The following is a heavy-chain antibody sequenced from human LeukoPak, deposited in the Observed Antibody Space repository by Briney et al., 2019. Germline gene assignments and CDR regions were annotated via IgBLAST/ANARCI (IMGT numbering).Heavy chain of an antibody. V-gene: IGHV4-34*01. CDR3: ASHRSGNLDY. CDR1: GGSFSGYY. D-gene: IGHD3-3*01. J-gene: IGHJ4*02. Sequence: SETLSLTCAVYGGSFSGYYWSWIRQPPGKGLEWIGEINHSGSTNYNPSLKSRVTISVDTSKNQFSLKLSSVTAADTAVYYCASHRSGNLDYWGQGTLVTVSS. CDR2: INHSGST.